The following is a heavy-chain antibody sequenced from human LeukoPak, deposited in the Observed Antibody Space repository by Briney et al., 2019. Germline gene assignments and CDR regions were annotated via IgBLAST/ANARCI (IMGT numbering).Heavy chain of an antibody. Sequence: ASVKVSCKASGYTFTSYDINWVRQATGQGLEWMGWMNPNSGNTGYAQKFQGRVTITRNTSISTAYMELSRLRSDDTAVYYCARSIVVVVAATPYYYYYMDVWGKGTTVTVSS. V-gene: IGHV1-8*03. CDR2: MNPNSGNT. CDR3: ARSIVVVVAATPYYYYYMDV. D-gene: IGHD2-15*01. CDR1: GYTFTSYD. J-gene: IGHJ6*03.